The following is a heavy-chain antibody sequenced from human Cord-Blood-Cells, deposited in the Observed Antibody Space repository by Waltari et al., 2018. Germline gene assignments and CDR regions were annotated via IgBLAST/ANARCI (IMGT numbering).Heavy chain of an antibody. J-gene: IGHJ4*02. Sequence: QVQLQESGPGLVKPSQTLSLTCTVSGGSISSGGYYWSWIRQHPGKGLEWIGDIYYSGSTYYNPSLKSRVTISVDTSKNQFSLKLSSVTAADTAVYYCARDTRSSSWYFDYWGQGTLVTVSS. V-gene: IGHV4-31*03. CDR2: IYYSGST. CDR1: GGSISSGGYY. CDR3: ARDTRSSSWYFDY. D-gene: IGHD6-13*01.